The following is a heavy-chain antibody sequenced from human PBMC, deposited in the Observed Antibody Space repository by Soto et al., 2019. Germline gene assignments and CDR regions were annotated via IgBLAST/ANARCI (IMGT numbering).Heavy chain of an antibody. CDR1: GGSISSGAYS. V-gene: IGHV4-30-2*01. D-gene: IGHD2-2*01. Sequence: PSETLSLTCAVSGGSISSGAYSWNWIRQPPGKGLEWIGYIYHSGITFYNPPLESRVTMSVDTPKNQFSLKLSAVTDADTAVYYCARGDCSSTSCFFDFWGQGTLVTVSS. CDR2: IYHSGIT. J-gene: IGHJ4*02. CDR3: ARGDCSSTSCFFDF.